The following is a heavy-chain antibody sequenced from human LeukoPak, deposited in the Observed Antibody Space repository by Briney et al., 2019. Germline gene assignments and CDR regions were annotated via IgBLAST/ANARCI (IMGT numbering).Heavy chain of an antibody. Sequence: SETLSLTCTVSGGSISSHYWSWIRQPPGKGLEWIGYIYYSGSTNYNPSLKSRVTISVDTSKNQFSLKLSSVTAADTAVYYCARLLSGSPLTDAFDIWGQGTMVTVSS. CDR3: ARLLSGSPLTDAFDI. D-gene: IGHD1-26*01. V-gene: IGHV4-59*11. CDR2: IYYSGST. CDR1: GGSISSHY. J-gene: IGHJ3*02.